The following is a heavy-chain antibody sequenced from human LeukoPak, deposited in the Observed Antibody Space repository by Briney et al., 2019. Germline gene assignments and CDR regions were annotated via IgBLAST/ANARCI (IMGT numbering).Heavy chain of an antibody. CDR3: ARGYCSGGSCKPFDY. CDR1: GYTFTGYY. D-gene: IGHD2-15*01. V-gene: IGHV1-2*02. CDR2: INPNSGGT. J-gene: IGHJ4*02. Sequence: GASVKVSCKASGYTFTGYYMHWVRQAPGQGLEWMGWINPNSGGTNYAQKFQGRVTMTRDTSISTAYMELSRLRSDDTAVYYCARGYCSGGSCKPFDYWGQGTLVTVSS.